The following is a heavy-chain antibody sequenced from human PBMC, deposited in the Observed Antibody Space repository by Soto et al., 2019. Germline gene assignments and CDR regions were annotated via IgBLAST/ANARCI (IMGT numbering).Heavy chain of an antibody. CDR1: GYTFTSYY. CDR3: ASYDSSDPYYYGMDV. V-gene: IGHV1-46*01. CDR2: INPSGGST. Sequence: GASVKVSCKASGYTFTSYYMHWVRQAPGQGLEWMGIINPSGGSTSYAQKFQGRVTMTRDTSTSTVYIELSSLRSEDTAVYYCASYDSSDPYYYGMDVWGQGTTVIGSS. J-gene: IGHJ6*02. D-gene: IGHD6-6*01.